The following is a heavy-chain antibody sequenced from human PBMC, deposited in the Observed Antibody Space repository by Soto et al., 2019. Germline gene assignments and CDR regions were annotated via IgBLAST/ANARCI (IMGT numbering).Heavy chain of an antibody. D-gene: IGHD3-10*01. CDR1: GYTFTSYG. Sequence: QVQLVQSGAEVKKPGASVKVSCKASGYTFTSYGISWVRQAPGQGLEWMGWISAYNGNTNYAQKHQGRITMTTATSTSTAYMELRSLRSDDTAVYYCARAALGDYYYYYMDVWGKGTTVTVSS. CDR3: ARAALGDYYYYYMDV. J-gene: IGHJ6*03. V-gene: IGHV1-18*01. CDR2: ISAYNGNT.